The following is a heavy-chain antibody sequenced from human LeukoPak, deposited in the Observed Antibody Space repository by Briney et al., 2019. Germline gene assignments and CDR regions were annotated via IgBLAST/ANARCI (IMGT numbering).Heavy chain of an antibody. CDR3: AKGAEIAVAGSFDY. Sequence: PGRSLRLSCAASGFTFDVYAMHWVRQAPGKGLEWVSGISWNSGSIGYADSVKGRFTISRDNAKNSLYLQMNSLRAEDTALYYCAKGAEIAVAGSFDYWGQGTLSPSPQ. V-gene: IGHV3-9*01. J-gene: IGHJ4*02. CDR1: GFTFDVYA. D-gene: IGHD6-19*01. CDR2: ISWNSGSI.